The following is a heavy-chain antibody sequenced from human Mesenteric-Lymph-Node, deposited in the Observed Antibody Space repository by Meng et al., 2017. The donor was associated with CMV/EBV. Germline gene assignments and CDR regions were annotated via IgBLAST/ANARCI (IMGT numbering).Heavy chain of an antibody. D-gene: IGHD3-3*01. CDR2: IYYSGST. J-gene: IGHJ4*02. Sequence: IRSSRYCWDGIRQPAEKGLEWIGSIYYSGSTYYSPAHEGRVTISVDTSKNQFSLKLASVNTADTAVYYCARGRGKGRFLEWLTHYDSWGQGTLVTVSS. CDR1: IRSSRYC. V-gene: IGHV4-39*01. CDR3: ARGRGKGRFLEWLTHYDS.